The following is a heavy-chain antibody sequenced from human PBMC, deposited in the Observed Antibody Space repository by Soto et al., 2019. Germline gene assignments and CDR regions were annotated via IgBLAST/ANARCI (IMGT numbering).Heavy chain of an antibody. J-gene: IGHJ6*02. CDR2: INPNSGGT. CDR3: AGAGDCXSTSCYRSYYYYYGMDV. Sequence: ASVKVSCKASGYTFTGYYMHWVRQAPGQGLEWMGWINPNSGGTNYAQKFQGRVTMTRDTSISTAYMELSRLRSDDTAMYYCAGAGDCXSTSCYRSYYYYYGMDVWGQGTTVTVSS. V-gene: IGHV1-2*02. CDR1: GYTFTGYY. D-gene: IGHD2-2*01.